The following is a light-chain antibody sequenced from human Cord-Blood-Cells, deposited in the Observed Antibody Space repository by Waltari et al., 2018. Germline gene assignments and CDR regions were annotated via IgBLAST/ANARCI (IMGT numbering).Light chain of an antibody. CDR3: QAWDSSTVV. Sequence: SYDLTQPPSVSVSPGQTASITFSGDKLGDKYACWYQQKPGKSPVLVIYQDSKRPSGIPERFSGSNSGNTATLTISGTQAMDEADYYCQAWDSSTVVFGGGTKLTVL. CDR1: KLGDKY. CDR2: QDS. J-gene: IGLJ2*01. V-gene: IGLV3-1*01.